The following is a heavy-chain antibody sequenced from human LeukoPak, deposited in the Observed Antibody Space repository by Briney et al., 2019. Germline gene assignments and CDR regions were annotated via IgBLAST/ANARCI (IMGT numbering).Heavy chain of an antibody. J-gene: IGHJ4*02. CDR3: AIPTPFDTAMAYFDY. Sequence: GGTLRLSCAASGFTFSSYGMSWVRQAPGKGLEWVSAISGSGGSTYYADSVKGRFTISRDNSKNTLYLQMNSLRAEDTAVYYCAIPTPFDTAMAYFDYWGQGTLVTVSS. CDR2: ISGSGGST. D-gene: IGHD5-18*01. CDR1: GFTFSSYG. V-gene: IGHV3-23*01.